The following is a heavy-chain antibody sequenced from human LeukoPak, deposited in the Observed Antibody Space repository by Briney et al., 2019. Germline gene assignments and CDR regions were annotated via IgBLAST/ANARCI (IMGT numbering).Heavy chain of an antibody. D-gene: IGHD1-26*01. CDR2: INHSGGT. CDR3: ARDKVGTIDFYYSYYMDV. Sequence: TSETLSLTCAVYGGSFSGYFWSWIRQPPGKGLEWIGEINHSGGTDYNPSLKSRVTISVDTSKNHFSLKLSSVTAADTAVYYCARDKVGTIDFYYSYYMDVWGKGTTVTVSS. V-gene: IGHV4-34*01. CDR1: GGSFSGYF. J-gene: IGHJ6*03.